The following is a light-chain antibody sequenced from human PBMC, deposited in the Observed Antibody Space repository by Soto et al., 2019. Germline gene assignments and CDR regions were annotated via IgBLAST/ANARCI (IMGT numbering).Light chain of an antibody. J-gene: IGLJ1*01. CDR3: QSYDNSLRAYV. V-gene: IGLV2-8*01. CDR2: DVT. Sequence: QSVLAQPPSASGSPGQSVTISCTGTNNDIGLYNFVSWFQHHPGKAPILVIFDVTKRPSGVPDRFSGSKSGNTASLTVSGLQAEDEADYYCQSYDNSLRAYVFGPGTKVTVL. CDR1: NNDIGLYNF.